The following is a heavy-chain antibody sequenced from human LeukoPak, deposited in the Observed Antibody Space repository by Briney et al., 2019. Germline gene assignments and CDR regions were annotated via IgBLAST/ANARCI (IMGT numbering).Heavy chain of an antibody. J-gene: IGHJ4*02. Sequence: PSETLSLTCTVSGGSISYYYWSWIRQPPGRGLEWIGYIDYSGRTNYIPSLKSRVTISRDTSKKQFSLKLSSVTAADTAVYYCGRGPWVGESFKIDYWGQGILVTDSS. V-gene: IGHV4-59*01. D-gene: IGHD3-10*01. CDR1: GGSISYYY. CDR3: GRGPWVGESFKIDY. CDR2: IDYSGRT.